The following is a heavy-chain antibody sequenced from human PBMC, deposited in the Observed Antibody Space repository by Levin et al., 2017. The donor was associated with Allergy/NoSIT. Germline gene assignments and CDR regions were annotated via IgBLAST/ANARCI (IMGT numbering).Heavy chain of an antibody. V-gene: IGHV3-30*03. CDR2: ISGGGNDG. J-gene: IGHJ4*02. Sequence: GGSLRLSCAVSGLNFNNYGMNWVRQAPGKGLEWVALISGGGNDGYYADSVRGRFTISRDNSKNTLYLQMNSLRPDATAVYYCAARVFDYWGQGTLVAVSS. CDR3: AARVFDY. CDR1: GLNFNNYG.